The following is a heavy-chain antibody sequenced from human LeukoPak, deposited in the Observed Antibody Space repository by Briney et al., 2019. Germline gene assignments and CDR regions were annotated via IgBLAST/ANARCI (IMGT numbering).Heavy chain of an antibody. J-gene: IGHJ3*02. CDR2: IRYDGSNK. Sequence: GGSLRLSCAASGFTFSSYGMHWVRQAPGKGLEWVAFIRYDGSNKYYADSVKGRFTISRDNAKNSLYLQMNSLRAEDTAVYYCARDSMFTSGSYSGEVDAFDIWGQGTMVTVSS. D-gene: IGHD1-26*01. V-gene: IGHV3-30*02. CDR3: ARDSMFTSGSYSGEVDAFDI. CDR1: GFTFSSYG.